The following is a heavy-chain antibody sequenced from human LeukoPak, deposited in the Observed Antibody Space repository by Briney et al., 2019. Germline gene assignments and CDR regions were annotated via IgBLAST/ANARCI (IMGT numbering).Heavy chain of an antibody. Sequence: GGPLRLSCAASGFTFSDYWMTWVRQAPGKGLEWVANIKQDGSEKDYVDSVKGRFTISRDNAKNSLYLQMDSLRVEDTAVYYCARKGGYSSGYYYWGQGTLVTVSP. J-gene: IGHJ4*02. CDR3: ARKGGYSSGYYY. V-gene: IGHV3-7*01. D-gene: IGHD3-22*01. CDR1: GFTFSDYW. CDR2: IKQDGSEK.